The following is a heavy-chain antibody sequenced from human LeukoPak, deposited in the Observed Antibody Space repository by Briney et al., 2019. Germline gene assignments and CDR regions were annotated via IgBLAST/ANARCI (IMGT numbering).Heavy chain of an antibody. CDR2: IIPIFGTA. V-gene: IGHV1-69*05. D-gene: IGHD5-24*01. J-gene: IGHJ4*02. CDR1: GGTFSSYA. Sequence: SVKVSCKASGGTFSSYAISWVRQAPGQGLEWMGGIIPIFGTANYAQRFQGRVTITTDESTSTAYMELSSLRSEDTAVYYCARDPRGSYHYFDYWGQGTLVTVSS. CDR3: ARDPRGSYHYFDY.